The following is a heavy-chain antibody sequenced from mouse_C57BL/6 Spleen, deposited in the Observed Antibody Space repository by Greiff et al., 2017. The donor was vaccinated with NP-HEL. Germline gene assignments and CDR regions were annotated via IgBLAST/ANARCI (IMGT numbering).Heavy chain of an antibody. CDR2: INYDGSST. CDR3: ARDGGYYYGSSSDWYFDV. V-gene: IGHV5-16*01. CDR1: GFTFSDYY. J-gene: IGHJ1*03. D-gene: IGHD1-1*01. Sequence: EVQLVESEGGLVQPGSSMKLSCTASGFTFSDYYMAWVRQVPEKGLEWVANINYDGSSTYYLDSLKSRFIISRDNAKNILYLQMSSLKSEDTATYYCARDGGYYYGSSSDWYFDVWGTGTTVTVSS.